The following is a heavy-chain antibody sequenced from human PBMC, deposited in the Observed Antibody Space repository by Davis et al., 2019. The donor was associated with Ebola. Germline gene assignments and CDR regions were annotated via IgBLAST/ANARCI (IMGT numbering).Heavy chain of an antibody. J-gene: IGHJ4*02. CDR2: LSYSGST. CDR1: GASISSYY. D-gene: IGHD3-10*01. Sequence: SETLSLTCTVSGASISSYYWSWIRQPPGERLEWIGYLSYSGSTNYNPSLKSRVTISGDTSQNHFSLKLTSVTAADTAVYYCARGGWTLDYWGQGTLVTVSS. CDR3: ARGGWTLDY. V-gene: IGHV4-59*01.